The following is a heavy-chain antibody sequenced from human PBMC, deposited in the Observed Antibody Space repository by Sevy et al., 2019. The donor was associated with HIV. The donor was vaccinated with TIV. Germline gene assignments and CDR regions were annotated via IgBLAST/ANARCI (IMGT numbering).Heavy chain of an antibody. J-gene: IGHJ4*02. D-gene: IGHD3-10*01. CDR1: GGTFSSYA. CDR2: IIPIFGTA. CDR3: ARGYYGSGSYYKDDY. Sequence: ASVKVSCKASGGTFSSYAISWVRQAPGQGLEWMGGIIPIFGTANYAQKFQGRVTITADKSTSTAYMELRSLRSEDTAVYYCARGYYGSGSYYKDDYWGQGTLVTVSS. V-gene: IGHV1-69*06.